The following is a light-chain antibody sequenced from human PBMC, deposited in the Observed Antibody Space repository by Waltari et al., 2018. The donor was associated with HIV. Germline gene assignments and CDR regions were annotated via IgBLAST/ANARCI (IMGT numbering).Light chain of an antibody. Sequence: DIEMTQSPSTLSASIGDRVTITCRASQSISNWLAWYQHRPGKAPKLLIYEAFTLQAWVPSRFSGSSSGTEFTLTISSLQPDDFATYYCQHYDSYPWTFGQGTNVDMK. CDR1: QSISNW. CDR2: EAF. J-gene: IGKJ1*01. CDR3: QHYDSYPWT. V-gene: IGKV1-5*03.